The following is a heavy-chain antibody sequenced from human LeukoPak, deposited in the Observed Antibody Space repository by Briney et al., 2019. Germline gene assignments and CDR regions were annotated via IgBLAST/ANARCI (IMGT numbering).Heavy chain of an antibody. V-gene: IGHV4-4*07. D-gene: IGHD1-14*01. CDR1: GGSFSNYY. Sequence: SETLSLTCTVSGGSFSNYYWSWIRQPAGKGLEWIGRIYTSGSTNYNPSVKSRVTMSVDTSNNQFSLKLTSMTAADTAVYYCARQPPQYYGMDVWGQGTTVTVSS. J-gene: IGHJ6*02. CDR2: IYTSGST. CDR3: ARQPPQYYGMDV.